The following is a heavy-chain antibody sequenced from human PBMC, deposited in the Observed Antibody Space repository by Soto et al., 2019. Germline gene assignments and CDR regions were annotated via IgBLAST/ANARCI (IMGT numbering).Heavy chain of an antibody. Sequence: QVQLVQSGAEVKKPGASVKVSCKASGFTFTSYFMHWVRQAPGQGLEWMGIINPSGGSTNYAQKCQGRVTMXXDXSXXTVYMELSSLRSEDTAVYYCARVYCSGGSCYSIDYWGQGTLVTVSS. CDR3: ARVYCSGGSCYSIDY. CDR1: GFTFTSYF. CDR2: INPSGGST. J-gene: IGHJ4*02. V-gene: IGHV1-46*03. D-gene: IGHD2-15*01.